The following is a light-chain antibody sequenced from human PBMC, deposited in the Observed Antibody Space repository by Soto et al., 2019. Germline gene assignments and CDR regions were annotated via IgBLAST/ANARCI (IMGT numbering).Light chain of an antibody. V-gene: IGKV3-20*01. CDR2: GAS. Sequence: EVVLTQSPGTLSLSPGERATLSCRASQSISSSYLAWYQQRPGQAPRLLIHGASSRATGIPDRFSGNGSGTDFTLTISRLEPEDFAVYYCQQYGISSHTFGQGTKLEIK. CDR1: QSISSSY. CDR3: QQYGISSHT. J-gene: IGKJ2*01.